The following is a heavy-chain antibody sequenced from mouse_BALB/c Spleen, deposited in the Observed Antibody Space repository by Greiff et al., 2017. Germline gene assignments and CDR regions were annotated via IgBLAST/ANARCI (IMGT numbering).Heavy chain of an antibody. CDR3: KVYGYDEYAMDY. CDR2: IDPENGDT. D-gene: IGHD2-2*01. CDR1: GFNIKDYY. V-gene: IGHV14-4*02. J-gene: IGHJ4*01. Sequence: VQLKESGAELVRSGASVKLSCTASGFNIKDYYMHWVKQRPEQGLEWIGWIDPENGDTEYAPKFQGKATMTADTSSNTAYLQLSSLTSEDTAVYYCKVYGYDEYAMDYWGQGTSVTVSS.